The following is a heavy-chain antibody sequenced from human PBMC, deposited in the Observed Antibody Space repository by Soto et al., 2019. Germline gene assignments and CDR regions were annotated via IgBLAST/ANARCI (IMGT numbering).Heavy chain of an antibody. CDR3: AHRGGGYCRGGSCFYYFDY. D-gene: IGHD2-15*01. V-gene: IGHV2-5*02. CDR1: GFSLSTSGEA. Sequence: QITLEESGPTLVRPTQTLTLTCTFSGFSLSTSGEAVGWTRQPPGQALEWLALIYWDDDKRYSPSLRSRLTTTXDXXKNQVVLTMANMDPVDTATYYCAHRGGGYCRGGSCFYYFDYWGQGTLVTVSS. CDR2: IYWDDDK. J-gene: IGHJ4*02.